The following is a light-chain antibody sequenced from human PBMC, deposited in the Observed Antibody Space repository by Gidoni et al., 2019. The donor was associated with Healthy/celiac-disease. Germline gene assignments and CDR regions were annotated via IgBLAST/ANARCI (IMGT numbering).Light chain of an antibody. J-gene: IGLJ2*01. CDR3: QSADSSGTYVV. V-gene: IGLV3-25*02. CDR1: ALPKQY. CDR2: KDS. Sequence: SYELTQPPSVSVSPGHTARINCSGDALPKQYAYWYQQKPGQAPVLVIYKDSERPSGIPERFSGSSSGTTVTLTISGVQAEDEADDYCQSADSSGTYVVFGGGTKLTVL.